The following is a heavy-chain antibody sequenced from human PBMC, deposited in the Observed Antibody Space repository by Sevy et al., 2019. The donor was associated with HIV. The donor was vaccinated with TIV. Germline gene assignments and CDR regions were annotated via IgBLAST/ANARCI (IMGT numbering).Heavy chain of an antibody. CDR3: ARARVLRYFHWLSHYYYYGMDV. J-gene: IGHJ6*04. CDR2: IIPIFRTA. V-gene: IGHV1-69*13. CDR1: GGTFSSYA. Sequence: ASVKVSCKASGGTFSSYAISWVGQAPGQGLEWMGGIIPIFRTANYAQKFQGRVTITADESTSTAYMELSSLRSEDTAVYDCARARVLRYFHWLSHYYYYGMDVWGIGTTVTVSS. D-gene: IGHD3-9*01.